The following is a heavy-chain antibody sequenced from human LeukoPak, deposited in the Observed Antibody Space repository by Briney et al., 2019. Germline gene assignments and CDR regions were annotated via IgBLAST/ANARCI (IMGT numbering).Heavy chain of an antibody. CDR3: ARDNRGWSFDY. CDR2: INPSGGGT. D-gene: IGHD6-19*01. J-gene: IGHJ4*02. CDR1: GYTFTSYN. Sequence: GASVKVSCKTSGYTFTSYNMHWVRQAPGQGLEWMGIINPSGGGTSYAQKLQGRVTMTRDTPTNTVYMELSSLRSEDTAVYYCARDNRGWSFDYWGQGTLVTVSS. V-gene: IGHV1-46*01.